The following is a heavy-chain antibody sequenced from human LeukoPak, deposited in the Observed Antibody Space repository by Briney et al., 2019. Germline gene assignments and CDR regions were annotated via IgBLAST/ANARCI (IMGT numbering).Heavy chain of an antibody. D-gene: IGHD3-3*01. J-gene: IGHJ4*02. V-gene: IGHV3-23*01. CDR3: AKGTVRFLEWGQRGYFDY. CDR1: GFTFSRNA. CDR2: ISSTLDNT. Sequence: GGSLRLSCAASGFTFSRNAMNWVRQAPGKGLEWVSSISSTLDNTYYADSVKGRFAISRDNSINTLYLQMNSLRAADTAVYYCAKGTVRFLEWGQRGYFDYWGQGALVTVSS.